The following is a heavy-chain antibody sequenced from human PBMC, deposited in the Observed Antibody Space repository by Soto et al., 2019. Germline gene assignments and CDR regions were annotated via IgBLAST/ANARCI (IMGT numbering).Heavy chain of an antibody. Sequence: GASVKVSCKASGYTFTSYGISWVRQAPGQGLEWMGWISAYNGNTNYAQKLQGRVTMTTDTSTSTAYMELRSLRSDDTAVYYCARETSQGFLEWLSPSRRGLYYGMDVWGQGTTVTVSS. CDR2: ISAYNGNT. CDR1: GYTFTSYG. V-gene: IGHV1-18*04. CDR3: ARETSQGFLEWLSPSRRGLYYGMDV. J-gene: IGHJ6*02. D-gene: IGHD3-3*01.